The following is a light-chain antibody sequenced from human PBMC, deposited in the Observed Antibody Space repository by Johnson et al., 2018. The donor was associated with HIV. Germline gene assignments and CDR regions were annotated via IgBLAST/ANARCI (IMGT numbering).Light chain of an antibody. V-gene: IGLV1-51*02. CDR1: SSNIGNNY. J-gene: IGLJ1*01. CDR2: ENN. CDR3: GTWDSSLSAGRYV. Sequence: QPVLTQPPSVSAAPGQKVTISCSGSSSNIGNNYVSWYQQLPGTAPKLLIYENNKRPSGIPDRFSGSKSGTSATLGITGIQTGVEADYYCGTWDSSLSAGRYVFGTGTNVTVL.